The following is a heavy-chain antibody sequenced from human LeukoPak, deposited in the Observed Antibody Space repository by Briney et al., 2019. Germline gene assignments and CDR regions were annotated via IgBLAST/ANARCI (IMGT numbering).Heavy chain of an antibody. CDR1: GGSFSGYY. D-gene: IGHD3-10*01. V-gene: IGHV4-34*01. J-gene: IGHJ5*02. CDR3: ARDPGDPIGYNWFDP. CDR2: INHSGST. Sequence: SETLSLTCAVYGGSFSGYYWSWIRQPPGKGLEWIGEINHSGSTNYNPSLKSRVTISVDTSKNQFSLKLSSVTAADTAVYYCARDPGDPIGYNWFDPWGQGTLVTVSS.